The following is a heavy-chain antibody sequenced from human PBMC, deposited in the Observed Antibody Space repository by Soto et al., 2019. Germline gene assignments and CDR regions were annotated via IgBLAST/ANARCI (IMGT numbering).Heavy chain of an antibody. D-gene: IGHD3-10*01. CDR1: GYSFTSTY. Sequence: QVQLVQSGAEVKKPGASVRISCRASGYSFTSTYVHWVRQAPGQGLEWMKIINPAGGTTYYAQKFQIRLTITSDTSTDTVFMDANDLTSEDTAVYFRALIGVTYYGNWGQGTLLTVSS. V-gene: IGHV1-46*01. CDR2: INPAGGTT. CDR3: ALIGVTYYGN. J-gene: IGHJ4*02.